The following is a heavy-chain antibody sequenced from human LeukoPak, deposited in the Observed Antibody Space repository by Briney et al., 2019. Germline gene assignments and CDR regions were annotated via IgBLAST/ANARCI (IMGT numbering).Heavy chain of an antibody. V-gene: IGHV1-18*01. J-gene: IGHJ3*02. Sequence: GASVKVSCKASGGTFSSYAISWVRQAPGQGLEWMGWISAYNGNTNYAQKLQGRVTMTTDTSTSTAYMELRSLRSDDTAVYYCARGAMTTVVTYAFDIWGQGTMVTVSS. CDR1: GGTFSSYA. D-gene: IGHD4-23*01. CDR3: ARGAMTTVVTYAFDI. CDR2: ISAYNGNT.